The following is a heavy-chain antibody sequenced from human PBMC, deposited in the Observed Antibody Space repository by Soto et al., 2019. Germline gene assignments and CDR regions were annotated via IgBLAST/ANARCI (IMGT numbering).Heavy chain of an antibody. CDR2: IIPIFGTA. D-gene: IGHD2-2*01. Sequence: SVKVSCKASGGTFSSYAISWVRQAPGQGLEWMGGIIPIFGTANYAQEFQGRVTITADESTSTAYMELSSLRSEDTAVYYCASYCSSTSCPSSPRDAFDIWGQGTMVTVSS. J-gene: IGHJ3*02. CDR3: ASYCSSTSCPSSPRDAFDI. CDR1: GGTFSSYA. V-gene: IGHV1-69*13.